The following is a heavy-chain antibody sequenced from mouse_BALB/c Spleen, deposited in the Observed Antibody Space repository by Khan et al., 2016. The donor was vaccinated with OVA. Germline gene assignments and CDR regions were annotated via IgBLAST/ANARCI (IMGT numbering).Heavy chain of an antibody. J-gene: IGHJ1*01. D-gene: IGHD2-1*01. V-gene: IGHV5-6-4*01. CDR1: AFTFSSYT. CDR2: ISSGGTYT. Sequence: EVELVESGGGLVKPGGSLKLSCAASAFTFSSYTMSWVRQTPEKRLDWVATISSGGTYTSYPDSVKGRFTISRDNANNTLYLQLSRLKSEDTAMYYCTRDGNYAHWYFDVWGAGTTVTVSS. CDR3: TRDGNYAHWYFDV.